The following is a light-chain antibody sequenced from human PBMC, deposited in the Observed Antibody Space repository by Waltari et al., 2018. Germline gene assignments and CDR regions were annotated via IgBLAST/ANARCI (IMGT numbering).Light chain of an antibody. Sequence: QSALTQPASVSGSPGQSITISCTGTSSDVGRYVLVSSYQQHPGKAPKLMIYEVNKRPSGVSDRFSGSKSGSTAFLTISGLQAEDEAHYYCCSYAGSSVFKVLFGGGTKLTVL. CDR1: SSDVGRYVL. CDR3: CSYAGSSVFKVL. V-gene: IGLV2-23*02. J-gene: IGLJ2*01. CDR2: EVN.